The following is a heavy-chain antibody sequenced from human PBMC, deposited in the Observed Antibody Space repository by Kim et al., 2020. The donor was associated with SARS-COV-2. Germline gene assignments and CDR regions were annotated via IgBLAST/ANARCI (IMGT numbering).Heavy chain of an antibody. D-gene: IGHD3-16*02. Sequence: SETLSLTCTVSGGSISSSSYYWGWIRQPPGKGLEWIGSIYYSGRTYYNPSLKSRVTISVDTSKNQFSLKLSSVTAADTAVYYCARLDYDYVWGSYRYNLRDWFDPRGQGTLVTVSS. CDR2: IYYSGRT. V-gene: IGHV4-39*01. CDR1: GGSISSSSYY. CDR3: ARLDYDYVWGSYRYNLRDWFDP. J-gene: IGHJ5*02.